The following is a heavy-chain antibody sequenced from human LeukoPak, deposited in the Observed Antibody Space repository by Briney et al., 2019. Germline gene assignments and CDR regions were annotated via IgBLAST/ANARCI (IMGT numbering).Heavy chain of an antibody. J-gene: IGHJ3*02. D-gene: IGHD2-21*02. CDR1: GFTLSSYA. CDR3: AKDPRSGDQGAFDI. V-gene: IGHV3-23*01. CDR2: ISGSGGRT. Sequence: GGSLRLSCAASGFTLSSYAMSWVRQAPGKGLEWVSAISGSGGRTYYADSVKGRFTISRDNSKNTLYLQMNSLRAEDTAVYYCAKDPRSGDQGAFDIWGQGTMVTVSS.